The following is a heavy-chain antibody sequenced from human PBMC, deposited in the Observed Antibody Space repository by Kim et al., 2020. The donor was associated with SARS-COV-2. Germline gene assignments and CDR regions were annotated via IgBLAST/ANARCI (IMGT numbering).Heavy chain of an antibody. CDR3: AKEVLYDSSGFFLSRNAFDI. CDR2: IIPIFGTA. D-gene: IGHD3-22*01. CDR1: GGTFSSYA. V-gene: IGHV1-69*13. Sequence: SVKVSCKASGGTFSSYAISWVRQAPGQGLEWMGGIIPIFGTANYAQKFQGRVTITADESTSTAYMELSSLRSEDTAVYYCAKEVLYDSSGFFLSRNAFDIWGQGTMVTVSS. J-gene: IGHJ3*02.